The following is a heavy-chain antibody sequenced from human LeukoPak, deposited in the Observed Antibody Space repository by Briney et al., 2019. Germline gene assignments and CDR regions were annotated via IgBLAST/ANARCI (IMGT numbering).Heavy chain of an antibody. CDR2: ISGSGGST. Sequence: GGSLRLSCAASGLTFSSYAMSWVRQAPGKGLERVSAISGSGGSTYYADSVKGRFTISRDNSKNTLYLQMNSLRVEDTAVYYCAKGHGDASGYYYFDSWGQGTLVTVSS. V-gene: IGHV3-23*01. CDR1: GLTFSSYA. CDR3: AKGHGDASGYYYFDS. J-gene: IGHJ4*02. D-gene: IGHD3-22*01.